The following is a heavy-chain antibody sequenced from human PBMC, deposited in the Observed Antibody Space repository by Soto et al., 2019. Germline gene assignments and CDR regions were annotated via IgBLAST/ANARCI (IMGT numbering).Heavy chain of an antibody. D-gene: IGHD3-10*01. CDR2: IYYSGST. CDR1: GDSINNRSYY. Sequence: SATLSPTCTVTGDSINNRSYYWGWIRQPPGKGLEWIGSIYYSGSTYNNPSLKSRVSMSVDTSTNHFSLKLRSVTAAHTALYSCPRQRTSVVSQAYFDSWGQGSPVTVSS. V-gene: IGHV4-39*01. CDR3: PRQRTSVVSQAYFDS. J-gene: IGHJ4*02.